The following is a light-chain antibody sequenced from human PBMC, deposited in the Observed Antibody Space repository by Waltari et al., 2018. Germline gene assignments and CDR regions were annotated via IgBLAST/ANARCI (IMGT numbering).Light chain of an antibody. CDR3: ATWDDSLSGPV. V-gene: IGLV1-47*01. CDR2: RNN. CDR1: ISNIGNNY. J-gene: IGLJ3*02. Sequence: QSVLTQPPSASGTPGQRVTISCSGTISNIGNNYVSWYQQLPGTAPKLLIYRNNQRPSGVPDRFSGSKSGTSASLAISGLRSEDEADYYCATWDDSLSGPVFGGGTKLTVL.